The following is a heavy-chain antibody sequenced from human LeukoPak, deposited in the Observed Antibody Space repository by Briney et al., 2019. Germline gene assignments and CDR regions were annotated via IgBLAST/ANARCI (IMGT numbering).Heavy chain of an antibody. V-gene: IGHV1-8*01. CDR1: GYTFTSCD. J-gene: IGHJ4*02. Sequence: GASVTVCCTASGYTFTSCDIKWVRQATGQGLGGWGWMNPNSGNTGYAQKFPGRVTMSRNSAISTVYMEVNSLRSEDTAVYYCARGRKGRAYNGVGGFDYWGQGTLVTVSS. CDR2: MNPNSGNT. D-gene: IGHD2-8*01. CDR3: ARGRKGRAYNGVGGFDY.